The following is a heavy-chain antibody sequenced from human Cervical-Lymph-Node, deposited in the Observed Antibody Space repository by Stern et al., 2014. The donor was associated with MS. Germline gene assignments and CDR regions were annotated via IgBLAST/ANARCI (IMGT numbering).Heavy chain of an antibody. V-gene: IGHV4-59*01. CDR1: GGSISSYY. Sequence: QVQLLESGPGLVKPSETLSLTCTVSGGSISSYYWSWIRQPPGKGLEWIGYIYYSGSTNYNPSLKSRVTISVDTSKNQFSLKLSSVTAADTAVYYCARVGILYYYGMDVWGQGTTVTVSS. CDR3: ARVGILYYYGMDV. J-gene: IGHJ6*02. CDR2: IYYSGST. D-gene: IGHD2/OR15-2a*01.